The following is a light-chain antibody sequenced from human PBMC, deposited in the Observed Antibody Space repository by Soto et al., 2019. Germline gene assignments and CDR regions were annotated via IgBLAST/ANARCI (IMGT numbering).Light chain of an antibody. V-gene: IGKV1-33*01. CDR1: QDISNY. Sequence: DIQMTQSPSSLSASVGDRVTITCQASQDISNYLNWYQQKPGKALKLLIYDASNLETGVPSRFRGSGSGTDFAVAISGLHTEDIATYYCLQYHNLPLTFGGGTKVDIK. J-gene: IGKJ4*01. CDR3: LQYHNLPLT. CDR2: DAS.